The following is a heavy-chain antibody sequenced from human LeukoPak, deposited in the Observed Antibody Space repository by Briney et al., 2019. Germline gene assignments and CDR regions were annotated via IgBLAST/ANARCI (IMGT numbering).Heavy chain of an antibody. Sequence: GGSLRLSCAASGFTFSSYAMHWVRQAPGKGLEWVAVISYDGSNKYYADSVKGRFTISRDNSKNTLYLQMNSLRAEDTAVYYCARVSRPGGRYLSYYMDVWGKGTTVTVSS. CDR1: GFTFSSYA. CDR3: ARVSRPGGRYLSYYMDV. J-gene: IGHJ6*03. D-gene: IGHD1-1*01. CDR2: ISYDGSNK. V-gene: IGHV3-30-3*01.